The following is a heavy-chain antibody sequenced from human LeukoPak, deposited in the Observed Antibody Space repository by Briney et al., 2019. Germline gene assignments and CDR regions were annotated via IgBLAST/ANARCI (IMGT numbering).Heavy chain of an antibody. CDR1: GFTFSSYG. CDR3: AKIGLWFGELFYFDY. CDR2: ISYDGSNK. Sequence: GGSLRLSCAASGFTFSSYGMHWVRQAPGKGLEWVAVISYDGSNKYYADSVKGRFTVSRDNSKNTLYLQMNSLRAEDTAVYYCAKIGLWFGELFYFDYWGQGTLVTVSS. D-gene: IGHD3-10*01. V-gene: IGHV3-30*18. J-gene: IGHJ4*02.